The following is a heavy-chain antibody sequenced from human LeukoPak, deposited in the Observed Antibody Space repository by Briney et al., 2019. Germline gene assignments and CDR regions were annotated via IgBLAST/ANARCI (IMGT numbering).Heavy chain of an antibody. J-gene: IGHJ4*02. CDR3: ARVGHRYYDFWCGYRQYYFDY. CDR2: ISAYNGNT. D-gene: IGHD3-3*01. CDR1: GYTFTSYG. V-gene: IGHV1-18*01. Sequence: ASVRVSCKASGYTFTSYGISWVRQAPGQGLEWMGWISAYNGNTNYAQKLQGRVTMTTDTSTSTASMELRSLKSDDTAVYYCARVGHRYYDFWCGYRQYYFDYWGQGTLVTVSS.